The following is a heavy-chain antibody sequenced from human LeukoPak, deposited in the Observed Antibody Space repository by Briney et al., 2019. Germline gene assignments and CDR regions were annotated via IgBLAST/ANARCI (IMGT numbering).Heavy chain of an antibody. J-gene: IGHJ4*02. Sequence: GVSLRLSCAASGFSFSNYWMSWVRQVPGKGLEWVANIKQDGSEKYYVDSVKGRFTISRDNAKNSLYLQMNSLRAEDTAIYYCARDKIVGATNFDYWGQGTLVTVSS. V-gene: IGHV3-7*03. CDR1: GFSFSNYW. CDR2: IKQDGSEK. D-gene: IGHD1-26*01. CDR3: ARDKIVGATNFDY.